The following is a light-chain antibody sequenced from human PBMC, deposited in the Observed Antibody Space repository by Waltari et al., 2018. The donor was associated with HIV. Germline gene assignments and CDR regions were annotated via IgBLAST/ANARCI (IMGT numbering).Light chain of an antibody. CDR3: QQFHTYPLT. CDR1: QGMRSA. Sequence: AIQLTQSPSSLSASIGYRVTITCRASQGMRSALAWYQQKPGNVPKLLIYDASTLESGVPSRFSGSGSGTDFTLTISYLQPEDFATYYCQQFHTYPLTFGPGTKVDIK. CDR2: DAS. V-gene: IGKV1-13*02. J-gene: IGKJ3*01.